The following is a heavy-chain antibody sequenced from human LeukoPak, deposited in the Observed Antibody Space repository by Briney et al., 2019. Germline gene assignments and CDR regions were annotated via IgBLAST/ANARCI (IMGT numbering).Heavy chain of an antibody. J-gene: IGHJ6*02. CDR3: AGALLSFYGMDV. CDR1: GFTFSSYS. Sequence: PGGSLRLSCAASGFTFSSYSMNWVRQAPGKGLEWVSYISSSSSTIYYADSVKGRFTISRDNAKNSLYLQMNSLRAEDTAVYYCAGALLSFYGMDVWGQGTTVTVSS. D-gene: IGHD1-26*01. V-gene: IGHV3-48*04. CDR2: ISSSSSTI.